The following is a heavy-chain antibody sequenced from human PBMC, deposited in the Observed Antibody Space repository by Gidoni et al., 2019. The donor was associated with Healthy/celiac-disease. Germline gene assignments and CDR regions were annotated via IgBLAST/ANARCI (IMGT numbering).Heavy chain of an antibody. CDR1: GGSISSGSYY. V-gene: IGHV4-61*02. CDR2: IYTSGST. D-gene: IGHD6-13*01. Sequence: QVHLQESGPGLVKPSQTLSLTCPVPGGSISSGSYYGSWSRQPAGKGLEWLWRIYTSGSTNYNPSLKRRVTISVDTSKNQFSLKLSSVTAADTAVYYCAGSDSSSWYWAFDYWGQGTLVTVSS. CDR3: AGSDSSSWYWAFDY. J-gene: IGHJ4*02.